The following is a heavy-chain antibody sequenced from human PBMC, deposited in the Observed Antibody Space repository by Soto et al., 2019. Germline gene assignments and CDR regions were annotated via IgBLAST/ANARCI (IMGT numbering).Heavy chain of an antibody. Sequence: QVQLVQSGAEVKKPGSSVKVSCKASGGTFSSYAISWVRQAPGQGLEWMGGIIPILGTANYAQKFQGRVTITADESTSTAYMELSSLRSEDTDVYYCARSMGVVVVAATPLDAFDIWGQGTMVTVSS. CDR1: GGTFSSYA. D-gene: IGHD2-15*01. V-gene: IGHV1-69*01. CDR2: IIPILGTA. J-gene: IGHJ3*02. CDR3: ARSMGVVVVAATPLDAFDI.